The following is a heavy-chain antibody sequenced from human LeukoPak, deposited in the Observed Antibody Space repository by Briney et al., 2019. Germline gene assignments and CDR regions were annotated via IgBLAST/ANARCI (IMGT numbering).Heavy chain of an antibody. D-gene: IGHD1-26*01. CDR1: GGSISGYY. J-gene: IGHJ4*02. CDR3: ARHLSGSYSFDY. Sequence: PSETLSLTCAAYGGSISGYYWSWIRQPPGKGLEWIGQIYSGGGTIYNPSLKSRVTFSLDTSKKQLSLKLTSVTAADTAVYYCARHLSGSYSFDYWGREPWSPSPQ. CDR2: IYSGGGT. V-gene: IGHV4-34*01.